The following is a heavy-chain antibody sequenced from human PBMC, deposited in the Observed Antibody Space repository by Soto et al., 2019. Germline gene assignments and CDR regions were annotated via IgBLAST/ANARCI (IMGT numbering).Heavy chain of an antibody. CDR3: TTDTAMVPVDY. J-gene: IGHJ4*02. CDR1: GFTFSNAW. CDR2: IKSKTDGGTT. Sequence: SLRLSCAASGFTFSNAWMSWVRQAPGKGLEWVGRIKSKTDGGTTDYAAPVKGRFTISRDDSKNTLYLQMNSLKTEDTAVYYCTTDTAMVPVDYWGQGTLVTVSS. V-gene: IGHV3-15*01. D-gene: IGHD5-18*01.